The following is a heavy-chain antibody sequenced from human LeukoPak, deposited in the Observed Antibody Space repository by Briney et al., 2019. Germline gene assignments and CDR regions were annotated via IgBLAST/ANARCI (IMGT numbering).Heavy chain of an antibody. D-gene: IGHD6-13*01. CDR1: GGSISSSNW. J-gene: IGHJ4*02. CDR3: ARVATTGLDS. CDR2: VSHTGGT. V-gene: IGHV4-4*02. Sequence: SETLSLTCVVSGGSISSSNWWSWVRQSPGKGLEWIGEVSHTGGTIYNPSLKGRVTMSVDKSKNQFSPKLNSVTAADTAVYHCARVATTGLDSWGQGTLVAVSS.